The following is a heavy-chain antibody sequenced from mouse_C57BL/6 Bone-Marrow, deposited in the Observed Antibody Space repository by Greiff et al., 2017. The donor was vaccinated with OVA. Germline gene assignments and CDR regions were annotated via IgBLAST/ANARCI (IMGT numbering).Heavy chain of an antibody. V-gene: IGHV1-15*01. Sequence: QVQLQQSGAELVRPGASVTLSCKASGYAFTDYEMHWVKQTPVHGLEWIGAIYPETGGTAYNQKFKGKAILTADKSSSTAYMELRSLTSEDSAVYYCTRGYSNDYAMDYWGQGTSVTVSS. CDR1: GYAFTDYE. CDR3: TRGYSNDYAMDY. CDR2: IYPETGGT. D-gene: IGHD2-5*01. J-gene: IGHJ4*01.